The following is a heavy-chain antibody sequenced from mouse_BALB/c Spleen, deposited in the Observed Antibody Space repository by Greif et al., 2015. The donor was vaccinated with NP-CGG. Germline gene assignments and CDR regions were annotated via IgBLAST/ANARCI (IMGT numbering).Heavy chain of an antibody. V-gene: IGHV1S56*01. D-gene: IGHD2-5*01. CDR2: IYPGDGST. Sequence: QVQLQHSGPELVKPGALVKISCKASGYTFTSYDINWVKQRPGQGLEWIGWIYPGDGSTKYNEKFKGKATLTADKSSSTAYMQLSSLTSENSAVYFCARRSYYRNPTLGYWGQGTTLTVSS. J-gene: IGHJ2*01. CDR1: GYTFTSYD. CDR3: ARRSYYRNPTLGY.